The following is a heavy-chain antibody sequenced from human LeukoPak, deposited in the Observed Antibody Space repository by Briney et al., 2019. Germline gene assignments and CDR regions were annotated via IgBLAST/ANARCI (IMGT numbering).Heavy chain of an antibody. V-gene: IGHV7-4-1*02. CDR2: INTNTGNP. D-gene: IGHD6-19*01. J-gene: IGHJ4*02. CDR1: GYTFTSYA. CDR3: ARGTSRGWPKPGDY. Sequence: ASVKVSCKASGYTFTSYAMNWVRQAPGQGLEWMGWINTNTGNPTYAQGFTGRFVFSLDTSVSTAYLQISSLKAEDTAVYYCARGTSRGWPKPGDYWGQGTLVTVSS.